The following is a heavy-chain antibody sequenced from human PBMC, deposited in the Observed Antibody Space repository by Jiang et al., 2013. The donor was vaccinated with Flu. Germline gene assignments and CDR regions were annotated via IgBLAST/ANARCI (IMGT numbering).Heavy chain of an antibody. V-gene: IGHV4-59*08. Sequence: GSGLVKPSETLSLTCTVSGGSISSYYWSWIRQPPGKGLEWIGYIYYSGSTNYNPSLKSRVTISVDTSKNQFSLKLSSVTAADTAVYYCARGMATITGDFDYWGQGTLVTVSS. D-gene: IGHD5-24*01. J-gene: IGHJ4*02. CDR1: GGSISSYY. CDR3: ARGMATITGDFDY. CDR2: IYYSGST.